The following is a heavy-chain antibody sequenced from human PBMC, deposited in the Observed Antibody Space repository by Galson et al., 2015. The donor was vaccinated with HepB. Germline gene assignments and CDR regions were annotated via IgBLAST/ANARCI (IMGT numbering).Heavy chain of an antibody. V-gene: IGHV6-1*01. CDR3: ARDKYYHSSDHYFDY. CDR2: TYYTSKWKN. D-gene: IGHD3-22*01. Sequence: CAISGDSVSSNNAAWNWIRQSPSRGLEWLGRTYYTSKWKNDYAESVKSRISIKADTSKSQFSLELNSVPPDDTAVYFCARDKYYHSSDHYFDYWGQGTLVTVSS. CDR1: GDSVSSNNAA. J-gene: IGHJ4*02.